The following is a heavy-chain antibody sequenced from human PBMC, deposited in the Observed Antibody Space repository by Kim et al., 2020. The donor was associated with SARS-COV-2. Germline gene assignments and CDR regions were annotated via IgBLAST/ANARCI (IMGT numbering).Heavy chain of an antibody. J-gene: IGHJ4*02. CDR3: TTDSRVRDYFDY. Sequence: GGSLRLSCAASGFTFSNAWMSWVRQAPGKGLEWVGRIKSKTDGGTTDYAAPVKGRFTISRDDSKNTLYLQMNSLKTEDTAVYYCTTDSRVRDYFDYWGQGTLVTVSS. V-gene: IGHV3-15*01. D-gene: IGHD1-1*01. CDR1: GFTFSNAW. CDR2: IKSKTDGGTT.